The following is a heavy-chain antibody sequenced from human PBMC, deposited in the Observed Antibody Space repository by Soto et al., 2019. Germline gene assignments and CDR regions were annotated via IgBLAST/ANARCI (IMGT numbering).Heavy chain of an antibody. CDR1: GGSISSYY. CDR2: IYYSGST. CDR3: ARVAGLYYYYGMDV. J-gene: IGHJ6*02. V-gene: IGHV4-59*01. Sequence: SETLSLTCTVSGGSISSYYWSWIRQPPGKGLEWIGYIYYSGSTNYNPSLKSRVTISVDTSKNQFSLKLSSVTAADTAVYYCARVAGLYYYYGMDVWAQGTTVPVSS.